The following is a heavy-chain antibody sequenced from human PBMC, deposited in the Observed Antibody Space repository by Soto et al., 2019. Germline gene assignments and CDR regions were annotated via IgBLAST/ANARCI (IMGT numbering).Heavy chain of an antibody. CDR2: FDPEDGET. J-gene: IGHJ6*02. V-gene: IGHV1-24*01. CDR1: GYTLTELS. CDR3: ATEQYCSSTSCYGYYGMDV. D-gene: IGHD2-2*01. Sequence: QVQLVQSGAEVQKPGASVKVSCKVSGYTLTELSMHWVRQAPGKGLEWMGGFDPEDGETIYAQKFQGRVTMTEDTSTDTAYMELSSLRSEDTAVYYCATEQYCSSTSCYGYYGMDVWGQGTTVTVSS.